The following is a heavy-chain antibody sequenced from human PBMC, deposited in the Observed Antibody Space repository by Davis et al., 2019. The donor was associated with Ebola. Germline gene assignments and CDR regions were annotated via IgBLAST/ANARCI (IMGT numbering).Heavy chain of an antibody. D-gene: IGHD3-22*01. J-gene: IGHJ3*02. CDR3: TRITYYYDSSGYYRDDAFDI. CDR2: IRSKAYGGTT. V-gene: IGHV3-49*03. CDR1: GFTFGDYA. Sequence: GESLKISCTASGFTFGDYAMSWFRQAPGKGLELVGFIRSKAYGGTTEYAASVKGRFTISRDDSKSIAYLQMNSLKTEDTAVYYCTRITYYYDSSGYYRDDAFDIWGQGTMVTVSS.